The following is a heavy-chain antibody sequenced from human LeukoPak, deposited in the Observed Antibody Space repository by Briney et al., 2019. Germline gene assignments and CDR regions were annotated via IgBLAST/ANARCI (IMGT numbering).Heavy chain of an antibody. V-gene: IGHV5-51*01. Sequence: GESLKISCKGSGYSFTNYWIGWVRQMPGKGLEWMGVICPGDSDTRYSPSFQGQVTISADKSISTAYLQWSSLKASNTAMYYCAAQLLYPYWGQGTLVTVSS. J-gene: IGHJ4*02. CDR3: AAQLLYPY. CDR2: ICPGDSDT. D-gene: IGHD2-2*02. CDR1: GYSFTNYW.